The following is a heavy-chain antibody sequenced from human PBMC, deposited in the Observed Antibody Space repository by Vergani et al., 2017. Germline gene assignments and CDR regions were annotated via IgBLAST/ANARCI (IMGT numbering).Heavy chain of an antibody. J-gene: IGHJ6*02. Sequence: QEQLLQSGGGVVQPGGSLRLPCIGSGYTFGHFDMHWVRQAPGKGLAWVAFIRYDGSNPQYIDSVKGRFTISRDNSKDTLFLQMNGLRPEDTGTYFCAKKGGSLYYYGVDVWGQGTTNTVSS. V-gene: IGHV3-30*02. D-gene: IGHD1-26*01. CDR3: AKKGGSLYYYGVDV. CDR2: IRYDGSNP. CDR1: GYTFGHFD.